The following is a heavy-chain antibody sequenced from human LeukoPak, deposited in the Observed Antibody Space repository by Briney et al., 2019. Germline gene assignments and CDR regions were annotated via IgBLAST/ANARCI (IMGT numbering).Heavy chain of an antibody. D-gene: IGHD2-21*01. CDR2: VGGGDDI. CDR3: AKDATPRNRLWDHFDS. Sequence: GGSLRLSCVASGFTFNIYGMSWVRQAPGKGLEWVSSVGGGDDIRYADSVKGRFTGYRDDAKNTVYLQMNSLRVEDTAIYFCAKDATPRNRLWDHFDSWGQGTLVSVSS. V-gene: IGHV3-23*01. CDR1: GFTFNIYG. J-gene: IGHJ4*02.